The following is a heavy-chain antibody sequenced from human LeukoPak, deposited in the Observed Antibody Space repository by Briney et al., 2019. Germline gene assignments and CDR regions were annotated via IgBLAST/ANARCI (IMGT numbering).Heavy chain of an antibody. D-gene: IGHD3-3*01. CDR2: IKQDGGEK. Sequence: GGSLRLSCAASGFTFGSYWMSWVRQAPGKGLEWVANIKQDGGEKYYVDSVKGRFTISRDNAKNSLYLQMNSLRAEDTAVYSCARGLSGYFRGYYYYYMDVWGKGTTVTVSS. CDR3: ARGLSGYFRGYYYYYMDV. CDR1: GFTFGSYW. J-gene: IGHJ6*03. V-gene: IGHV3-7*01.